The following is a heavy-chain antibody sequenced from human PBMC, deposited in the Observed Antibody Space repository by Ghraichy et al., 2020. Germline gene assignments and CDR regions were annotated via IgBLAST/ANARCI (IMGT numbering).Heavy chain of an antibody. D-gene: IGHD1-26*01. Sequence: ASVKVSCKVSGYTLTELSMHWVRQAPGKGLEWMGGFDPEDGETIYAQKFQGRVTMTEDTSTDTAYMELSSLRSEDTAVYYCATRNVELPTRALDAFDIWGQGTMVTVSS. V-gene: IGHV1-24*01. CDR3: ATRNVELPTRALDAFDI. J-gene: IGHJ3*02. CDR2: FDPEDGET. CDR1: GYTLTELS.